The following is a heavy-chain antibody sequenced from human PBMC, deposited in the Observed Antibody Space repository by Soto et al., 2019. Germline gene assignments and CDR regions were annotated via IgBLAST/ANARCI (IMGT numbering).Heavy chain of an antibody. CDR3: ASSITMVRGGDY. Sequence: QVQLVQSGAEVKKPGSSVKVSCKASGGTFSSYTISWVRQAPGQGLEWMGRIIPILGIANYAQKFQGRVTITADTSTSKAYMELSSLRSEDTAVYYCASSITMVRGGDYWGQGTLVTVSS. V-gene: IGHV1-69*02. CDR2: IIPILGIA. D-gene: IGHD3-10*01. CDR1: GGTFSSYT. J-gene: IGHJ4*02.